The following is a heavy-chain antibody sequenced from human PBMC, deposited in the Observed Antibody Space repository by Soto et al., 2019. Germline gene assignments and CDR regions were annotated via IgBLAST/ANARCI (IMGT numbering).Heavy chain of an antibody. CDR1: GYTFTSYA. V-gene: IGHV1-3*01. CDR2: INAGNGNT. CDR3: ARGGRYRSSTSCFQNYYYYGMDV. J-gene: IGHJ6*02. Sequence: ASVKVSCKASGYTFTSYAMHWVRQAPGQRLKWMGWINAGNGNTKYSQKFQGRVTITRDTSASTAYMELSSLRSEDTAVYYCARGGRYRSSTSCFQNYYYYGMDVWGQGTTVTVSS. D-gene: IGHD2-2*01.